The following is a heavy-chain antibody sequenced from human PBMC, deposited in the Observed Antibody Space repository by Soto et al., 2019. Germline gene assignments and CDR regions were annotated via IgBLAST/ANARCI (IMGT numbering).Heavy chain of an antibody. CDR1: GGSISSSSYY. J-gene: IGHJ5*02. CDR2: IYYSGST. Sequence: SETLSLPCTVSGGSISSSSYYWGWIRQPPGKGLEWIGSIYYSGSTYYNPSLKSRVTISVDTSKNQFSLKLSSVTAADTAVYYCARRSASWFDPWGQGALVT. V-gene: IGHV4-39*01. CDR3: ARRSASWFDP. D-gene: IGHD1-26*01.